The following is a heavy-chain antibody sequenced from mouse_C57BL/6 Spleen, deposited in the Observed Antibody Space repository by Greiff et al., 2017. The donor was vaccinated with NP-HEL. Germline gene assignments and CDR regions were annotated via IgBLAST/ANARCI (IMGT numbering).Heavy chain of an antibody. V-gene: IGHV1-69*01. J-gene: IGHJ2*01. CDR3: ARGYYGSRMYFDD. D-gene: IGHD1-1*01. CDR1: GYTFTSYW. CDR2: IDPSDSYT. Sequence: QVQLQQPGAELVMPGASVKLSCKASGYTFTSYWMHWVKQRPGQGLEWIGEIDPSDSYTNYNQKFKGKSTLTVDKSSSTAYMQLSSLTSEDSAVYYCARGYYGSRMYFDDWGQGTTLTVSS.